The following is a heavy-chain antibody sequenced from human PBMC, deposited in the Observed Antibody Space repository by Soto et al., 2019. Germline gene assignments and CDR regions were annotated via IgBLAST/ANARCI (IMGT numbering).Heavy chain of an antibody. J-gene: IGHJ6*02. CDR2: IIPIFGTA. CDR1: GGTFSSYA. V-gene: IGHV1-69*01. D-gene: IGHD2-2*01. CDR3: ARGEDSVVVPAAIGYYYYGMDV. Sequence: QVQLVQSGAEVKKPGSSVKVSCKSSGGTFSSYAISWVRQAPGQGLEWMGGIIPIFGTANYAQKVQGRVTITADESTRTAYIELSSLRSEDTAVYYCARGEDSVVVPAAIGYYYYGMDVWGQGTTVTVSS.